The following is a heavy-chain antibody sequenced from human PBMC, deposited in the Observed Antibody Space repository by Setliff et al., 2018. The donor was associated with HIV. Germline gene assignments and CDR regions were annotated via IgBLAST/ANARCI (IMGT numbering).Heavy chain of an antibody. V-gene: IGHV4-59*01. CDR3: ARQVVGATYNWFDP. D-gene: IGHD1-26*01. CDR1: GDSISDYY. CDR2: IYYSGST. Sequence: SETLSLTCNVSGDSISDYYWTWIRQPPGKGLEWIGYIYYSGSTNYNPSLKSRVTISVDTSKNQFSLKLSSVTAADTAVYYCARQVVGATYNWFDPWGQGTLVTVSS. J-gene: IGHJ5*02.